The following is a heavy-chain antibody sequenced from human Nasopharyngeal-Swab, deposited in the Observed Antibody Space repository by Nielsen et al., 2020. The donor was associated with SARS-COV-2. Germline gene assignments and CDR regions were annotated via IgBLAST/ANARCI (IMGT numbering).Heavy chain of an antibody. CDR2: INPAGTFT. J-gene: IGHJ5*02. V-gene: IGHV3-74*01. CDR3: RPWMSDFDA. D-gene: IGHD2-2*03. Sequence: WIRQPPGKGLVWLSRINPAGTFTNYADSVKGRFTVSRDNAKKMVYLQMNSLRVDDTAIYYYRPWMSDFDAWGQGIQVTVSS.